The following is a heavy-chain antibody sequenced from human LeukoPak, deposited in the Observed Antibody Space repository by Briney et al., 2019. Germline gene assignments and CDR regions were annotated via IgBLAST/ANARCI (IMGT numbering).Heavy chain of an antibody. CDR3: ARDSDYYDSSGQK. D-gene: IGHD3-22*01. J-gene: IGHJ3*01. CDR1: GGSISSGDYY. V-gene: IGHV4-30-4*08. Sequence: PSQTLSLTCTVSGGSISSGDYYWSWIRQPPGKGLEWIGYIYYSGSTYYNPSLKSRVTISVDTSKNQFSLKLSSVTAADTAVYYCARDSDYYDSSGQKWGQGTMVPVSS. CDR2: IYYSGST.